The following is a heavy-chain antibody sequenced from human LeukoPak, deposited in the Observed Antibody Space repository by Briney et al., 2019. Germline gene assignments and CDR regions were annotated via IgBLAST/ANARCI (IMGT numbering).Heavy chain of an antibody. Sequence: GGPLSPPLEPPGFPFDNYARHWVRQAQGKALGGAPGIIGNSGSIGYADSVKGRFTISRDNAKSSLYLQMNSLRAEDTALYYCAKGIAARSYYYYYGMDVWGQGTTVTVSS. D-gene: IGHD6-6*01. J-gene: IGHJ6*02. CDR2: IIGNSGSI. V-gene: IGHV3-9*01. CDR3: AKGIAARSYYYYYGMDV. CDR1: GFPFDNYA.